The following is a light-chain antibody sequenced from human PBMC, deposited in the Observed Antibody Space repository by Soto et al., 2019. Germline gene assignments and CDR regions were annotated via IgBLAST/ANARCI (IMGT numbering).Light chain of an antibody. J-gene: IGKJ1*01. CDR3: QQYNSYRWT. CDR1: QSVSSY. CDR2: DAS. Sequence: EIVLTQSPGTLSLSPGERATLSCRASQSVSSYLAWYQQKPGQAPRLLIYDASNRATGIPARFSGSGSGTEFTLTISTLQPDDFATYYCQQYNSYRWTFGQGTKVDIK. V-gene: IGKV3-11*01.